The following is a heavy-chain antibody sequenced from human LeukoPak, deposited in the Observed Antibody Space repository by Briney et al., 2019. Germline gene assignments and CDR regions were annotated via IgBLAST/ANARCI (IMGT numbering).Heavy chain of an antibody. D-gene: IGHD6-19*01. J-gene: IGHJ4*02. V-gene: IGHV3-30*18. CDR1: GFTFSSYG. Sequence: GRSLRLSCAASGFTFSSYGMHWVRQAPGKGLEWVAVISYDGTNKYYADSVKGRFTISRDNSKSTLYLQMNSLRPEDTALYYCAKDSGAVAGLDYWGQGALVTVSS. CDR2: ISYDGTNK. CDR3: AKDSGAVAGLDY.